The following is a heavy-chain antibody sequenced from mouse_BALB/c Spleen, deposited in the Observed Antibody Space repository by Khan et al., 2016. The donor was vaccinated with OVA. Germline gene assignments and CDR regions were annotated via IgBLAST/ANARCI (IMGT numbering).Heavy chain of an antibody. Sequence: QLVQSGPELVRPGASVKISCKASGYSFTGYFMNWVMQSHGKSLEWIGRINPHIGETFYNQRFKDKATLTVDESSSTAHMELRSLASEDSAVYYCTRIYRSDFDYWGQGTTLTVSS. CDR2: INPHIGET. V-gene: IGHV1-20*02. CDR3: TRIYRSDFDY. D-gene: IGHD1-1*01. J-gene: IGHJ2*01. CDR1: GYSFTGYF.